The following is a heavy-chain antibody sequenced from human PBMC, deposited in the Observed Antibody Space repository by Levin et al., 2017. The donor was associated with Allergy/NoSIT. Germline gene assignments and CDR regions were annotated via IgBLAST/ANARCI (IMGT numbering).Heavy chain of an antibody. D-gene: IGHD5-12*01. V-gene: IGHV3-21*01. J-gene: IGHJ4*02. CDR3: ARGASRSPYYFDY. Sequence: GESLKISCAASGFTFSSYGMNWVRQAPGKGLEWVSSISSTSSSVYYADSVKGRFTISRDNAKNSLFLQMNGLRAEDTAVYYCARGASRSPYYFDYWGQRTLVTVSS. CDR1: GFTFSSYG. CDR2: ISSTSSSV.